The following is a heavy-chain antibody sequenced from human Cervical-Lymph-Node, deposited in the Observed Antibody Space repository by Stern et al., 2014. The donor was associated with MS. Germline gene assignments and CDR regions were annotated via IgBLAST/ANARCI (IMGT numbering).Heavy chain of an antibody. CDR2: ISPQTGSA. CDR3: ARDRGSYSDY. Sequence: QVQLGQSGAEVERPGASVKVSCKASGYTFTASFLHWVRQAPGQGLEWMGWISPQTGSATYAQKFQDRVTMTRDTSINTGYMEVSSLRSDDTAVYYCARDRGSYSDYWGQGTLVAVSS. J-gene: IGHJ4*02. V-gene: IGHV1-2*02. CDR1: GYTFTASF. D-gene: IGHD1-26*01.